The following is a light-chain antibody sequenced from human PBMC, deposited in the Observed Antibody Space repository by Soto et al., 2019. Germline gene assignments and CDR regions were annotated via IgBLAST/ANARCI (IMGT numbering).Light chain of an antibody. CDR2: EVV. Sequence: QSVLTQPPSASGSPGQSVTISCTGTKSDIGVYDFVSWYQHHPGKAPRLIIYEVVQRPSGVPDRFSGSKSGNTASLTVSGLQAADEADYFCKSYAGSSTYVFGSGTKATVL. J-gene: IGLJ1*01. CDR3: KSYAGSSTYV. CDR1: KSDIGVYDF. V-gene: IGLV2-8*01.